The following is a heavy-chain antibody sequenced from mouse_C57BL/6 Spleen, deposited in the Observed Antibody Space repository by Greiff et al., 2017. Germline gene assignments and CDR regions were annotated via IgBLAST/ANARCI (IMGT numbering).Heavy chain of an antibody. J-gene: IGHJ4*01. V-gene: IGHV1-80*01. Sequence: VQLQQSGAELVKPGASVKISCKASGYAFSSYWMNWVKQRPGKGLEWIGQIYPGDGDTNYNGKFKGQATLTADTSSSTAYMQLSSLTSEDSAVYFCARSDYDYDAYAMDYWGQGTSVTVSS. D-gene: IGHD2-4*01. CDR1: GYAFSSYW. CDR3: ARSDYDYDAYAMDY. CDR2: IYPGDGDT.